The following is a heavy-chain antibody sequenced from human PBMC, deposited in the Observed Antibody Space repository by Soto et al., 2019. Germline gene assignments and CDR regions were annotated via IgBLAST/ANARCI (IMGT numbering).Heavy chain of an antibody. V-gene: IGHV3-21*01. D-gene: IGHD6-13*01. J-gene: IGHJ6*02. CDR1: GFTFSSYS. CDR2: ISSSSSYI. Sequence: LRLSCAASGFTFSSYSMNWVRQAPGKGLEWVSSISSSSSYIYYADSVKGRFTIPRDNAKNSLYLQMNSLRAEDTAVYYCARDGIAAAGTIYYYYGMDVWGQGTTVTVSS. CDR3: ARDGIAAAGTIYYYYGMDV.